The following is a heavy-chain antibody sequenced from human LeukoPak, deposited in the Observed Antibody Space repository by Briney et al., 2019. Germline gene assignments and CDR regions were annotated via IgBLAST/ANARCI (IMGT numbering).Heavy chain of an antibody. D-gene: IGHD3-22*01. CDR1: GGSISSYY. Sequence: SETLSLTCTVSGGSISSYYWSWIRQPPGKGLEWVGYIFYSGRTNYNPSLKSRVTISVDTSKNQFSLKLSSVTAADTAVYYCARHLGGFYDSSGYFDYWGQGTLVTVSS. CDR3: ARHLGGFYDSSGYFDY. J-gene: IGHJ4*02. V-gene: IGHV4-59*08. CDR2: IFYSGRT.